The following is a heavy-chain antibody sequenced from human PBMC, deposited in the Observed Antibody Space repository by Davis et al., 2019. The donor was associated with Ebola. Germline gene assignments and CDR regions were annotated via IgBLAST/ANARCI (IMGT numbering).Heavy chain of an antibody. D-gene: IGHD3-10*01. J-gene: IGHJ4*02. Sequence: GESLKISCAASGFTFSNYAMSWVRQAPEKGLEWVSTISGNGASTYYADSVKGRFTISRDNSKNTLYLQMNSLRAEDTAAYYCATGLDYWGQGTLVTVSS. V-gene: IGHV3-23*01. CDR3: ATGLDY. CDR2: ISGNGAST. CDR1: GFTFSNYA.